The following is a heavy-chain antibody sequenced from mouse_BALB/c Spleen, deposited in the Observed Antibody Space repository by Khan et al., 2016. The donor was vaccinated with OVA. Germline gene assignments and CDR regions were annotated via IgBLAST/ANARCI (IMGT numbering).Heavy chain of an antibody. Sequence: QVQLQQSGPELVRPGVSVKISCKGSGYTFTDYAMHWVKQSHAKSLEWIGLISTYSGNTNYNQKFKGKATMTVDKSSSTAYLELASLTSEDSAIYYCASPAYDGYFDYWGQGTTLTVSS. D-gene: IGHD2-3*01. CDR2: ISTYSGNT. CDR1: GYTFTDYA. J-gene: IGHJ2*01. V-gene: IGHV1S137*01. CDR3: ASPAYDGYFDY.